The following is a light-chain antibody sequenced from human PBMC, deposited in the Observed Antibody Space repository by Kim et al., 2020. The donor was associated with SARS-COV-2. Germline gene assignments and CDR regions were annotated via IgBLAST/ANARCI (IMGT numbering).Light chain of an antibody. J-gene: IGKJ5*01. CDR1: QDIRNY. V-gene: IGKV1-33*01. Sequence: DIQMTQSPSSLSASVGDRVTITCQASQDIRNYLNWFQQKPGKAPKLLIYDASNLETGVPSRFSGSGSGTDFTFTISSLQPEDIATYYCQQDNTLPVTFGQGTRLEIK. CDR3: QQDNTLPVT. CDR2: DAS.